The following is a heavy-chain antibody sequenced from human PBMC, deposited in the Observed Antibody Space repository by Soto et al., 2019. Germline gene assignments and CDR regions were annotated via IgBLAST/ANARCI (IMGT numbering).Heavy chain of an antibody. V-gene: IGHV4-59*08. CDR1: GFSISSYY. CDR3: ARRYGYSFDY. CDR2: IYYSGST. D-gene: IGHD1-1*01. J-gene: IGHJ4*02. Sequence: PSETLSLTCTVSGFSISSYYWSWIRQPPGKGLEWIGYIYYSGSTNYNPSLKSRVTISVDTSKNQFSLKLSSVTAADTAVYYCARRYGYSFDYWGQGTLVTVS.